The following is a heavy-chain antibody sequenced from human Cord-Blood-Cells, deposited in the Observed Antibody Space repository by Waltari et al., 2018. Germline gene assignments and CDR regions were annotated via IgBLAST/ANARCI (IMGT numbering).Heavy chain of an antibody. CDR2: IIPIFGTA. V-gene: IGHV1-69*06. D-gene: IGHD6-6*01. Sequence: VLLVQSGAEVKKPESSVKVSCKASGGTFSSYAISWVRQAPGQGLEWMGGIIPIFGTANYAQKFQGRVTITADKSTSTAYMELSSLRSEDTAVYYCAREGYSSSYFDYWGQGTLVTVSS. CDR1: GGTFSSYA. J-gene: IGHJ4*02. CDR3: AREGYSSSYFDY.